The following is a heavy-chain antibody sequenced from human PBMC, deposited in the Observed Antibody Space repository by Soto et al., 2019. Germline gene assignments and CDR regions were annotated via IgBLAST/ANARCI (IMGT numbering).Heavy chain of an antibody. Sequence: SETLSLTCSVSDDSINSDKYSWGWIRQPPGKGLEWIGYSYYSGSTNYNPSLKSRVTISVDTSKNQFSPKLSSVTAADTAVYYCARGYCSSTSCYPPYYYYYMDVWGKGTTVTVSS. V-gene: IGHV4-61*05. CDR3: ARGYCSSTSCYPPYYYYYMDV. D-gene: IGHD2-2*01. CDR1: DDSINSDKYS. J-gene: IGHJ6*03. CDR2: SYYSGST.